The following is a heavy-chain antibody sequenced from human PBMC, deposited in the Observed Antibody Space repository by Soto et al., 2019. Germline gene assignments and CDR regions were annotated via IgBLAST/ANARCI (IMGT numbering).Heavy chain of an antibody. CDR3: AKDGLKYYDFWSGPNDAFDI. D-gene: IGHD3-3*01. J-gene: IGHJ3*02. CDR2: ISWNSGSI. CDR1: GFTFDDYA. Sequence: PGGSLRLSCAASGFTFDDYATHWVRQAPGKGLEWVSGISWNSGSIGYADSVKGRFTISRDNAKNSLYLQMNSLRAEDTALYYCAKDGLKYYDFWSGPNDAFDIWGQGTMVTVSS. V-gene: IGHV3-9*01.